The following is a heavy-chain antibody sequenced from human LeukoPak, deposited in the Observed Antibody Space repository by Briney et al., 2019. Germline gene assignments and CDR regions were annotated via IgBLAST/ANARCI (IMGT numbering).Heavy chain of an antibody. Sequence: GASVKVSCMASGYTFTSYGINWVRQATGQGLEWMGWMNPNSGNTGYAQKFQGRVTMTRNTSISTAYMELSSLRSEDTAVYYCARVVAAGVNWFDPWGQGTLVTVSS. CDR3: ARVVAAGVNWFDP. CDR1: GYTFTSYG. V-gene: IGHV1-8*02. J-gene: IGHJ5*02. CDR2: MNPNSGNT. D-gene: IGHD6-13*01.